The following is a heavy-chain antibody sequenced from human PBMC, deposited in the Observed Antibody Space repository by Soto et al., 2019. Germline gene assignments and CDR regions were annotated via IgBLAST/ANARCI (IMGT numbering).Heavy chain of an antibody. V-gene: IGHV4-59*08. J-gene: IGHJ4*02. CDR1: GGSISSYY. CDR3: ARSYYDILTGYYREPTYFDY. D-gene: IGHD3-9*01. Sequence: PSETLSLTCTVSGGSISSYYWSWIRQPPGKGLEWIGYIYYSGSTNYNPSLKSRVTISVDTSKNQFSLKLSSVTAADTAVYYCARSYYDILTGYYREPTYFDYWGQGTLVTVS. CDR2: IYYSGST.